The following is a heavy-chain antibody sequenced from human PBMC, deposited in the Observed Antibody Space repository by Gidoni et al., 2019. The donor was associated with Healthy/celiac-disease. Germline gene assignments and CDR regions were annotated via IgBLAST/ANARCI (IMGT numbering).Heavy chain of an antibody. V-gene: IGHV1-18*01. Sequence: QVQLVQSGAEGKKPGASVKVSCKASGYTVTSYGISWVRQAPGQGLEWMGWISAYNVNTNYAQKLQGRVTMPTDTSTSTAYMELRSLRSDDTAVYYCARAHDFWSGWNPVDYWGQGTLVTVSS. CDR3: ARAHDFWSGWNPVDY. J-gene: IGHJ4*02. CDR1: GYTVTSYG. CDR2: ISAYNVNT. D-gene: IGHD3-3*01.